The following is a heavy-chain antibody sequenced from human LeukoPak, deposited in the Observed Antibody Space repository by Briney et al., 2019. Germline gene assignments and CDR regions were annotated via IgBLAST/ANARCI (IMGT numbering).Heavy chain of an antibody. CDR3: TRHGQGDDTSGYVDY. V-gene: IGHV1-69*05. CDR2: IIPIFGTA. Sequence: ASVKVSCKASGGTFSSYAISWVRQAPGQGLEWMGRIIPIFGTANYAQKFQGRVTITTDESTSTAYMELSSLKTEDTAVYYCTRHGQGDDTSGYVDYWGRGALVIVSS. D-gene: IGHD3-22*01. J-gene: IGHJ4*02. CDR1: GGTFSSYA.